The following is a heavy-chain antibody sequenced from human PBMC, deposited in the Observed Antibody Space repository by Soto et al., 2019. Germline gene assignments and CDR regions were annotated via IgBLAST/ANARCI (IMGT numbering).Heavy chain of an antibody. CDR3: ATLYGDYVSY. CDR2: ISYSGST. V-gene: IGHV4-39*01. Sequence: QLQLQESGPGLVKPSETLSLTCAGSGGSISSGSYYWGWIRQPPGKGLEWIGSISYSGSTSYNPSLKSRITISVDTSKKQFSLKLTSVTATDTAVYYCATLYGDYVSYWGQGTLVTVSS. D-gene: IGHD4-17*01. CDR1: GGSISSGSYY. J-gene: IGHJ4*02.